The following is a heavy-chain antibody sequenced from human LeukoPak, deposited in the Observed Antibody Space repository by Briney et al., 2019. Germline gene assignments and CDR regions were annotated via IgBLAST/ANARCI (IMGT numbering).Heavy chain of an antibody. V-gene: IGHV4-39*07. Sequence: SETLSLTCTVSGGSISSSSYYWGWIRQPPGKGLEWIGSIYYSGSTYYNPSLKSRVTISVDTSKNQFSLKLSSLTAADTAVYYCARWASGSYTHHWGQGTLVTVSS. CDR1: GGSISSSSYY. D-gene: IGHD1-26*01. J-gene: IGHJ5*02. CDR3: ARWASGSYTHH. CDR2: IYYSGST.